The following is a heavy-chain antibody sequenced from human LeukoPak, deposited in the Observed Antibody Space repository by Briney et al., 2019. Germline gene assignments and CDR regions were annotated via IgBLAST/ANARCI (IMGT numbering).Heavy chain of an antibody. V-gene: IGHV3-48*03. J-gene: IGHJ6*04. CDR2: ISSSGSTI. CDR3: AELGITMIGGV. CDR1: GFTFGNYA. Sequence: GGSLRLSCAASGFTFGNYAMHWVRQAPGEGLEWVSYISSSGSTIYYADSVKGRFTISRDNAKNSLYLQMNSLRAEDTAVYYCAELGITMIGGVWGKGTTVTISS. D-gene: IGHD3-10*02.